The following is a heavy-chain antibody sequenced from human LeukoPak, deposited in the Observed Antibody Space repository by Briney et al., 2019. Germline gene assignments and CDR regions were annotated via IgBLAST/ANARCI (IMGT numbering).Heavy chain of an antibody. D-gene: IGHD5-24*01. J-gene: IGHJ4*02. V-gene: IGHV4-39*07. CDR2: IYYSGTT. CDR1: GVSFSSSGYY. CDR3: ARDRDGFNYSFDY. Sequence: SETLSLTCSVSGVSFSSSGYYWGWIRQPPGKGLEWVGNIYYSGTTQYSPSLKSRVTISADTSKNQFSLKLRSVTAADTAVYYCARDRDGFNYSFDYWGQGTLVTVSS.